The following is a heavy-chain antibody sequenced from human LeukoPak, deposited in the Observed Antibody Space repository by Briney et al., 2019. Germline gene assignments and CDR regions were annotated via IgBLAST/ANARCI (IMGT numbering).Heavy chain of an antibody. J-gene: IGHJ4*02. V-gene: IGHV4-4*07. CDR1: GGSISSYS. D-gene: IGHD5-12*01. Sequence: PSETLSLTCTVSGGSISSYSWSWMRQPAGKGLEWIGRIYPRESPNYNPSLKSRVIMSVDKSKNQFSLKLRSVTAADTAAYYCAREWHHVFDYWGQGNLVTVSS. CDR2: IYPRESP. CDR3: AREWHHVFDY.